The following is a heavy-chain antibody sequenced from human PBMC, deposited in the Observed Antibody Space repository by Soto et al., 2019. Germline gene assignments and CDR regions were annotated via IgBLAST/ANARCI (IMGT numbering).Heavy chain of an antibody. Sequence: YETLSRTCTVSGGSISSYYWSWIRQPPGKGLEWIGYIYYSGSTNYNPSLKSRVTISVDTSKNQFSLKLSSVTAADTAVYYCARETDHGDRYNFYYAMDVWGQGTTVTVSS. J-gene: IGHJ6*02. CDR3: ARETDHGDRYNFYYAMDV. D-gene: IGHD4-17*01. CDR1: GGSISSYY. CDR2: IYYSGST. V-gene: IGHV4-59*01.